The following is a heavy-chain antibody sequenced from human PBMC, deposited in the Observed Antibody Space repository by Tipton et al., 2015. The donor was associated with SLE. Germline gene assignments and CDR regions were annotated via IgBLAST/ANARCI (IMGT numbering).Heavy chain of an antibody. Sequence: QLVQSGAEVKKPGSSVKVSCKASGGTFSRYTVSWVRQAPGQGLEWMGRIIPILNIANYVQKFQGRVTITADKSTSTAYMELSTLRSEDTAVYYCAESYDFWSGYNYWGQGTLVTVSS. CDR3: AESYDFWSGYNY. J-gene: IGHJ4*02. V-gene: IGHV1-69*09. D-gene: IGHD3-3*01. CDR2: IIPILNIA. CDR1: GGTFSRYT.